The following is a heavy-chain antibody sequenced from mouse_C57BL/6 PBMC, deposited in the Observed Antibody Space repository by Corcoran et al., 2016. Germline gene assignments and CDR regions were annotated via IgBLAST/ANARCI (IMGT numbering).Heavy chain of an antibody. CDR3: ARGYSNFYFDY. D-gene: IGHD2-5*01. V-gene: IGHV1-69*01. Sequence: QVQLQQPGAELVMPGASVKLSCKASGYTFTSYWMHWVQQRPGQGLEWIGEIDPSDSYTNYNQKFKGKSTLTVDKSSSTAYMQLSSLTSEDSAGYYCARGYSNFYFDYGGQGTTLTVSS. CDR1: GYTFTSYW. CDR2: IDPSDSYT. J-gene: IGHJ2*01.